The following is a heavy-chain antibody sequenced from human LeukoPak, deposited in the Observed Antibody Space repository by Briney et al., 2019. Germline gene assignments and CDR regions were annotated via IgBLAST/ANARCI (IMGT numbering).Heavy chain of an antibody. CDR3: ASGRGGSY. D-gene: IGHD1-26*01. CDR2: IKEDGSEK. J-gene: IGHJ4*02. CDR1: GFTFSIYW. Sequence: PGGSLRLSCAASGFTFSIYWMTWVRQAPGKGLEWVANIKEDGSEKYYVDSVKGRSTISRDNAKTSLYLQMNSLRTEDTAVYYCASGRGGSYWGQGTLVTVSS. V-gene: IGHV3-7*01.